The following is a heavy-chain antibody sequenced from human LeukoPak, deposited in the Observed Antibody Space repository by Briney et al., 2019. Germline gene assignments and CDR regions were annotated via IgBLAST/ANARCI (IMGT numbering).Heavy chain of an antibody. D-gene: IGHD3-10*01. CDR1: GFTFSSYA. J-gene: IGHJ4*02. V-gene: IGHV3-23*01. CDR2: ISGSGGST. CDR3: AKVDHGLLWFGELLSFDY. Sequence: PGGSLRLSCAASGFTFSSYAMSWVRQAPGKGLEWVSAISGSGGSTYYADSVKGRSTISRDNSKNTLYLQMNSLRAEDTAVYYCAKVDHGLLWFGELLSFDYWGQGTLVTVSS.